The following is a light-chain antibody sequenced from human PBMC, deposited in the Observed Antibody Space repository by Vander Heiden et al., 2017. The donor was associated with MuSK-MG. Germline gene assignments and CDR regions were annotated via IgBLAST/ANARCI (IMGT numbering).Light chain of an antibody. CDR1: QRVSNY. V-gene: IGKV1-39*01. J-gene: IGKJ2*01. CDR2: AAS. CDR3: QQSDNTPYT. Sequence: DIQMTQSPSSLSASVGDRVTITCRASQRVSNYLNWYQQKQGKAPKLLIYAASSLQSGVPSKFTGSGSGTDFTLTISSLQPEDFATYYCQQSDNTPYTFGQGTKLEI.